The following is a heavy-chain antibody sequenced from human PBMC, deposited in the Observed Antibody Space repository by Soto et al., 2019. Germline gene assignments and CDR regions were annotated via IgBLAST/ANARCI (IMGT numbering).Heavy chain of an antibody. J-gene: IGHJ4*02. CDR2: ISSSGSMI. Sequence: GGSLRLSCAASGFIFSDYYMSWIRQAPGKGLEWVSYISSSGSMIYYADSVKGRFTISRDNAKNSLYLQMNSLRAEDTAVYYCARDLGYYDSSGYFDYWGQGTLVTVSS. V-gene: IGHV3-11*01. CDR3: ARDLGYYDSSGYFDY. CDR1: GFIFSDYY. D-gene: IGHD3-22*01.